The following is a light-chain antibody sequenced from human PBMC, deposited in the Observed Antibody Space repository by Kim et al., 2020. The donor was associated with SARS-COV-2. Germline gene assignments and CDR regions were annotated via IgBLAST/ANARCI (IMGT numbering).Light chain of an antibody. Sequence: DIQMTQSPSSLSASVRDRVTITCRASQDINNYLAWYQQKPGKAPKLLISAASTLQAGVASRFSGSGSGTDFTLTISSLQPEDVATYYCQKYNGAPLTFGGGTKVDIK. V-gene: IGKV1-27*01. CDR3: QKYNGAPLT. CDR1: QDINNY. CDR2: AAS. J-gene: IGKJ4*01.